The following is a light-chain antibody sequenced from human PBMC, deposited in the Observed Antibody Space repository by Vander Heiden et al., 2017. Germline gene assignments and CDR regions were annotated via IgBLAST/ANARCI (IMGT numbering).Light chain of an antibody. CDR2: KDS. Sequence: SYELTQPPSVSVSPGQTARITCSGDALPKQYAYWYQQKPGQAPVLVIYKDSERPSGIPERFSGSSSGTTVTLTISGVQAEDEADYYCQSADSSMEVVFGGGTKPTVL. V-gene: IGLV3-25*03. CDR1: ALPKQY. CDR3: QSADSSMEVV. J-gene: IGLJ2*01.